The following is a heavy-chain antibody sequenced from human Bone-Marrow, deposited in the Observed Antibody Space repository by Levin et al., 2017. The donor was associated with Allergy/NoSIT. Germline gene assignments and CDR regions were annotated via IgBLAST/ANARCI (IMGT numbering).Heavy chain of an antibody. Sequence: GASVKVSCKASGGTFSSYAISWVRQAPGQGLEWMGGIIPIFGTANYAQKFQGRVTITADESTSTAYMELSSLRSEDTAVYYCARDLRRWPHQGDLDYWGQGTLVTVSS. CDR1: GGTFSSYA. D-gene: IGHD4-23*01. V-gene: IGHV1-69*13. CDR2: IIPIFGTA. J-gene: IGHJ4*02. CDR3: ARDLRRWPHQGDLDY.